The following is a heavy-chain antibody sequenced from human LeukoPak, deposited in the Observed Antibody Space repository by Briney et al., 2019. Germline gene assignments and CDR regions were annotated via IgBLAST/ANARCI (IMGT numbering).Heavy chain of an antibody. CDR3: AKGGIAAAGTSFYFDY. J-gene: IGHJ4*02. V-gene: IGHV3-23*01. CDR1: GFTFSSYA. CDR2: ISGSGSGT. D-gene: IGHD6-13*01. Sequence: GGSLRLSCAASGFTFSSYAMSWVREAPGKGLEWVSGISGSGSGTYYPDSVKGRFTISRDNSKNTLYLQMNSLRAEDTAVYYCAKGGIAAAGTSFYFDYWGQGTLVTVSS.